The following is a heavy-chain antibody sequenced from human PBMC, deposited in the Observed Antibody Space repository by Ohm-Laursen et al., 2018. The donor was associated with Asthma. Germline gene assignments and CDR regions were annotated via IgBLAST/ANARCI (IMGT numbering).Heavy chain of an antibody. CDR3: ARERSGSYFTWHYYYAMDV. V-gene: IGHV3-30*03. D-gene: IGHD1-26*01. Sequence: SLRLSCAASGFTFSSYGMHWVRQAPGKGLEWVAVISYDGSNKYYADSVKGRFTISRDNSKNTLYLQMNSLRDEDTAVYYCARERSGSYFTWHYYYAMDVWGQGTTVTVSS. CDR2: ISYDGSNK. CDR1: GFTFSSYG. J-gene: IGHJ6*02.